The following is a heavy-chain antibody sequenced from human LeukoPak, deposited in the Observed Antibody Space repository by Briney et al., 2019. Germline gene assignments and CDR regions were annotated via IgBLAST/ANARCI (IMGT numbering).Heavy chain of an antibody. J-gene: IGHJ4*02. CDR1: GFTFRTSW. Sequence: GGSLRLSRAVSGFTFRTSWMTWVRQAPGKGLECVGNINPDGSVTSYLGSVRGRFTISRDNAENSLHLQMSSLRGEDTAVYYCVRDGWDHFYDYWGQGTLVTVSS. V-gene: IGHV3-7*01. CDR2: INPDGSVT. D-gene: IGHD6-19*01. CDR3: VRDGWDHFYDY.